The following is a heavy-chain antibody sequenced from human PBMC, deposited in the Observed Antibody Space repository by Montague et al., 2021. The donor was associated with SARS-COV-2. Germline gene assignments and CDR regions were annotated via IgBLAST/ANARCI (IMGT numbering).Heavy chain of an antibody. CDR1: GFTFSSYE. V-gene: IGHV3-48*03. Sequence: SLRLSCAASGFTFSSYEMHWVRHAPGKGLECVSYISSSFSTIYYXYSLKGRFTISGDNAKNSLYLQMNSLRAEDTAVYYCARDRPRIVGATDFDYWGQGTLVTISS. D-gene: IGHD1-26*01. CDR2: ISSSFSTI. CDR3: ARDRPRIVGATDFDY. J-gene: IGHJ4*02.